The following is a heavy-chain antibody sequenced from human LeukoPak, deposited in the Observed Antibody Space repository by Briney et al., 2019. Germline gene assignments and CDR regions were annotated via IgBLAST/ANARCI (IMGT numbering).Heavy chain of an antibody. Sequence: GGSLRLSCAASGFTFSSYWMSWVSQAPGKGLEWVANIKQDGSEKYYVDSVKGRFTISRDNAKNSLYLQMNSLRAEDTAVYYCAKRFRYCSGGSCYTGTGANYYYYYMDVWGKGTKVTVSS. V-gene: IGHV3-7*01. D-gene: IGHD2-15*01. J-gene: IGHJ6*03. CDR2: IKQDGSEK. CDR3: AKRFRYCSGGSCYTGTGANYYYYYMDV. CDR1: GFTFSSYW.